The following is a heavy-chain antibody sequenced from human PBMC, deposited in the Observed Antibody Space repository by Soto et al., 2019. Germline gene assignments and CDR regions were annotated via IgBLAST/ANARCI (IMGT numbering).Heavy chain of an antibody. CDR2: IYHSGST. J-gene: IGHJ6*02. CDR3: AKVSGSYYYGRAV. V-gene: IGHV4-4*02. CDR1: GGSISSSNW. Sequence: QVQLQESGPGLVKPSGTLSLTCAVSGGSISSSNWWSWVRQPPGKGLEWIGEIYHSGSTNYNPSLRSRVTISVDKSKNQFSLKLSSVTAAYTAVYYCAKVSGSYYYGRAVWGRGTTVTVSS. D-gene: IGHD1-26*01.